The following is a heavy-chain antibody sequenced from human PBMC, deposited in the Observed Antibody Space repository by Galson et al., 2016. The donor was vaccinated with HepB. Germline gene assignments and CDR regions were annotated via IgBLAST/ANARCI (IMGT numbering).Heavy chain of an antibody. Sequence: SETLSLTCTVSGGSVSSINYYWSWIRQPPGKTLEWIGYIQNSVSTSYNTSLKSRVTISVDTSKNQFSLNPTSVTAADTAVYYCMRDPVWYWFDPGGQGTLVTVSS. D-gene: IGHD2-8*02. J-gene: IGHJ5*02. V-gene: IGHV4-61*01. CDR2: IQNSVST. CDR3: MRDPVWYWFDP. CDR1: GGSVSSINYY.